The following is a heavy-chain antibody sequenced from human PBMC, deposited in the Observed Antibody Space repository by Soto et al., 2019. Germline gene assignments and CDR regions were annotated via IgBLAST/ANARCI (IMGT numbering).Heavy chain of an antibody. J-gene: IGHJ4*02. D-gene: IGHD6-19*01. Sequence: QVQLVQSGAEVKKPGASVTVSCKASGYRFTSHGINWVRQAPGQGLEWLGWISTYNGNTNSAQKFQDRVAMTKDTSTSTAYMELRSLRSDDTAVYFCASALASGKSGWYPYFDNWGQRTLVTVSS. CDR2: ISTYNGNT. CDR1: GYRFTSHG. V-gene: IGHV1-18*01. CDR3: ASALASGKSGWYPYFDN.